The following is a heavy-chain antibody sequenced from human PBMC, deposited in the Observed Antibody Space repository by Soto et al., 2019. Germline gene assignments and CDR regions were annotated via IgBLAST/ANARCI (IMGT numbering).Heavy chain of an antibody. Sequence: QVQLVQSGAEVKKPGSSVKVSCKASGGTFSSYAISWVRQAPGQGRECMGGIIPIFGTANYAQKFQSRVTITADESTSPAYMELSSLGSEDTAVYYCASWRGYSYGYINLGYWGQGTLVTVSS. V-gene: IGHV1-69*01. CDR1: GGTFSSYA. D-gene: IGHD5-18*01. J-gene: IGHJ4*02. CDR3: ASWRGYSYGYINLGY. CDR2: IIPIFGTA.